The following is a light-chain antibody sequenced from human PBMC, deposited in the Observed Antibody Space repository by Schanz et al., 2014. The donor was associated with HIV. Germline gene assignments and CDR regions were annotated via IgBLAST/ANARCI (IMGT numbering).Light chain of an antibody. Sequence: DIQMTQSPSYVSASVGDRVNITCRASQGIHTWLAWFQQRPGKAPKLLIYGTSRLQTGVPLRFSGSGSGTDFTLTISSLQPEDFAVYYCQQYGSSPPYTFGQGTKLEIK. CDR2: GTS. CDR3: QQYGSSPPYT. CDR1: QGIHTW. V-gene: IGKV1-12*01. J-gene: IGKJ2*01.